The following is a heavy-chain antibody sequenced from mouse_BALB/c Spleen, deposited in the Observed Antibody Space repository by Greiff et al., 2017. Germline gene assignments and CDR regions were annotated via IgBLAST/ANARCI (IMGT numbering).Heavy chain of an antibody. CDR3: ARWDGYAYYYAMDY. CDR1: GYSITSDYA. D-gene: IGHD2-2*01. V-gene: IGHV3-2*02. Sequence: EVQLQESGPGLVKPSQSLSLTCTVTGYSITSDYAWNWIRQFPGNKLEWMGYISYSGSTSYNPSLKSRISITRDTSKNQFFLQLNSVTTEDTATYYCARWDGYAYYYAMDYWGQGTSVTVSS. CDR2: ISYSGST. J-gene: IGHJ4*01.